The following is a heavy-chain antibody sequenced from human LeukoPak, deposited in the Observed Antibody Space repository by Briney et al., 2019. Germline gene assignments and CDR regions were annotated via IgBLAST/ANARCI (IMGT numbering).Heavy chain of an antibody. J-gene: IGHJ4*02. V-gene: IGHV3-7*03. CDR1: GFTFSSYW. CDR2: IKQDGSEK. D-gene: IGHD1-20*01. CDR3: AKAGMTRFDY. Sequence: GGSLRLSCAASGFTFSSYWMTWVRQAPGKGLEWVANIKQDGSEKYYVDSVKGRFIISRDNSKNTLYLQMNSLRVEDTAVYYCAKAGMTRFDYWGQGIMVTVSS.